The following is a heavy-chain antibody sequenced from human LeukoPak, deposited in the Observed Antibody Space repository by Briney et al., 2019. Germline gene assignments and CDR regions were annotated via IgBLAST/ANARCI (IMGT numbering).Heavy chain of an antibody. CDR2: IKQDGSEK. D-gene: IGHD2-2*02. Sequence: GGSLRLSCAASGFTFSSYWMSWDRQAPGKGLEWVANIKQDGSEKYYVESVKGRFTISRDNAKNSLYLQMNSLRAEDTAVYYCARDCSSTSCYNWGAPDYWGQGTLVTVSS. V-gene: IGHV3-7*01. J-gene: IGHJ4*02. CDR1: GFTFSSYW. CDR3: ARDCSSTSCYNWGAPDY.